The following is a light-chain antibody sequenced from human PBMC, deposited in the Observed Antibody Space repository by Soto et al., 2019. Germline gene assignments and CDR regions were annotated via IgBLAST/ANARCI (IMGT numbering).Light chain of an antibody. V-gene: IGKV1-5*01. CDR1: QSISRW. J-gene: IGKJ1*01. CDR2: DAS. Sequence: DIRMTQSPSTLPASIGDRVTITCRASQSISRWLAWYQQKPGKAPNLLIHDASNLESGVPSRFSGSGSGTEFTLTISSLQPDDFASYYCQQYNSYWTFGQGTKVEIK. CDR3: QQYNSYWT.